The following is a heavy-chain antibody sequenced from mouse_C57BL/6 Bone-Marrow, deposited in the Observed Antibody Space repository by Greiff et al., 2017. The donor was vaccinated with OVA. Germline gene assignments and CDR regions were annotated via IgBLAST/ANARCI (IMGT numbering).Heavy chain of an antibody. CDR2: IYPRSGNT. J-gene: IGHJ4*01. CDR1: GYTFTSYG. CDR3: ARVYYGSSYDAMDY. D-gene: IGHD1-1*01. V-gene: IGHV1-81*01. Sequence: QVQLQQSGAELARPGASVKLSCKASGYTFTSYGISWVKQRTGQGLEWIGEIYPRSGNTYYTEKVKGKATLTADKSSSTAYMELRILTSEDSAVYFWARVYYGSSYDAMDYWGQGTSVTVSS.